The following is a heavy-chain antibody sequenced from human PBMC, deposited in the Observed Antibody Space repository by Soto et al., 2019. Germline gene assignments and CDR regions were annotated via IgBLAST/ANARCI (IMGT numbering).Heavy chain of an antibody. CDR2: IHHNATA. J-gene: IGHJ6*02. D-gene: IGHD3-22*01. V-gene: IGHV4-61*08. CDR1: GDSVSSGASH. Sequence: QVQLQESGPGLLKPSETLSLTCTLSGDSVSSGASHWTWIRQSPGKGLEWIGYIHHNATADGNPSRQSRVSISVDTAKNQFSLKLTSATTADTAVYYCARLDRSTSKIGVWGQGTTVTVSS. CDR3: ARLDRSTSKIGV.